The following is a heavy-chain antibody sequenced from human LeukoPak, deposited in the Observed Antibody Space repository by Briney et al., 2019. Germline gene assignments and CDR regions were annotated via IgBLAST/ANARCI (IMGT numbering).Heavy chain of an antibody. V-gene: IGHV3-30*02. CDR1: GFTLSSYG. CDR3: AKEGGCSGGSCYSEADDAFDI. CDR2: IRYDGSNK. D-gene: IGHD2-15*01. Sequence: GRSLRLSCAASGFTLSSYGMHWVRQAPDKGLEWEAFIRYDGSNKYYADSVKGRFTIYRDNSKDTLYLQMNSLRAEDTAVYYCAKEGGCSGGSCYSEADDAFDIWGQGTMVTVSS. J-gene: IGHJ3*02.